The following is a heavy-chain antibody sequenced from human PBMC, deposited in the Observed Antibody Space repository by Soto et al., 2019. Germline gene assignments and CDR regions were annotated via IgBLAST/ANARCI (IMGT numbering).Heavy chain of an antibody. J-gene: IGHJ6*02. CDR2: INHSGST. V-gene: IGHV4-34*01. D-gene: IGHD2-21*01. CDR3: ARNRKRVMAVYYYYGMDV. CDR1: GGSFSGYY. Sequence: SETLSLTCAVYGGSFSGYYWSWIRQPPGKGLEWIGEINHSGSTNYNPSLKIRVTISVDTSKNQFSLKLSSVTAADTAVYYCARNRKRVMAVYYYYGMDVWGQGTTVTVSS.